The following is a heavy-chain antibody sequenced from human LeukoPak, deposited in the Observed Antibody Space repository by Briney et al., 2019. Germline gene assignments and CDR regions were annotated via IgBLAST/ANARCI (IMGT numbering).Heavy chain of an antibody. CDR3: ARDYYGSGSYYNGYFQH. V-gene: IGHV1-2*06. D-gene: IGHD3-10*01. CDR1: GYTFTGYY. Sequence: ASVKVSCKASGYTFTGYYKHWVRQAPGQGLEWMGRINPNSGGTNYAQKFQGRVTMTRDTSISTAYMELSRLRSDDTAVYYCARDYYGSGSYYNGYFQHWGQGTLVTVSS. CDR2: INPNSGGT. J-gene: IGHJ1*01.